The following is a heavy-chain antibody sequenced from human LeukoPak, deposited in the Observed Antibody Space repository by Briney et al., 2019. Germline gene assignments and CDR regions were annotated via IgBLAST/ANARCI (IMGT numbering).Heavy chain of an antibody. CDR1: GYTFTSYY. CDR3: ARLYCGGDCSLRPRFDP. D-gene: IGHD2-21*02. J-gene: IGHJ5*02. V-gene: IGHV1-46*01. Sequence: ASVKVSCKASGYTFTSYYMHWVRQAPGQGLEWMGIINPSGGSTSYAQKFQGRVTMTRDMSTSTVYMELSSLRSEDTAVYYCARLYCGGDCSLRPRFDPWGQGTLVTVSS. CDR2: INPSGGST.